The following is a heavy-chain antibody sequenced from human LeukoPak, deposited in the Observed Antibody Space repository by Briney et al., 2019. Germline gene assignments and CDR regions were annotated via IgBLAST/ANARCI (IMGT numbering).Heavy chain of an antibody. J-gene: IGHJ5*02. CDR3: ARNVVPAATSWFDP. CDR1: GGSISSYY. CDR2: IYTSGST. Sequence: SETLSLTCTVSGGSISSYYWSWIRQPAGKGLEWVGRIYTSGSTNYNPSLKSRVTMSVDTSKNQFSLKLSSVTAADTAVYYCARNVVPAATSWFDPWGQGTLVTVSS. V-gene: IGHV4-4*07. D-gene: IGHD2-2*01.